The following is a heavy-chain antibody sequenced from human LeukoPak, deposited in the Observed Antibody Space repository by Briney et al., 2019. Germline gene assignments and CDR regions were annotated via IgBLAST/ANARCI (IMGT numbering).Heavy chain of an antibody. CDR1: GYSISSGYY. V-gene: IGHV4-38-2*02. CDR3: ASVGITMVRGVPEYYFDY. D-gene: IGHD3-10*01. CDR2: IYHSGST. J-gene: IGHJ4*02. Sequence: SETLSLTCTVSGYSISSGYYWGWIRQPPGKGLEWIGSIYHSGSTYYNPSLKSRVTISVDTSKNQFSLKLSSVTAADTAVYYCASVGITMVRGVPEYYFDYWGQGTLVTVSS.